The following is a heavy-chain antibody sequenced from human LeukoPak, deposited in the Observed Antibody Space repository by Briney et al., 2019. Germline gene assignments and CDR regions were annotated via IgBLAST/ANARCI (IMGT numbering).Heavy chain of an antibody. D-gene: IGHD5-12*01. CDR3: ARAQGYSGNDYRY. CDR2: IKQDGSEK. Sequence: GGSLRLSCAASGFTFSSYWMSWVRQAPGKGLEWVANIKQDGSEKYYVDSVKGRFTISRDNAKNSLYLQMNSLRAEDTAVYYCARAQGYSGNDYRYWGQGTLVTVSS. CDR1: GFTFSSYW. J-gene: IGHJ4*02. V-gene: IGHV3-7*01.